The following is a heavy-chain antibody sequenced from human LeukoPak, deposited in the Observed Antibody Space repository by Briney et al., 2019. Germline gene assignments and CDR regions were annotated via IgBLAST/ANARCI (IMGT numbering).Heavy chain of an antibody. CDR2: IYPGDSDT. V-gene: IGHV5-51*01. J-gene: IGHJ4*02. D-gene: IGHD3-22*01. CDR3: ARHGYDSSGYYHFDY. Sequence: GESLKISCKGSGYSFTSYWIGWVRQMPGKGLEWMGIIYPGDSDTRYRPSFQGQVTISADKSISTAYLQWSSLKASDTGMYYCARHGYDSSGYYHFDYWGQGTLVTVSS. CDR1: GYSFTSYW.